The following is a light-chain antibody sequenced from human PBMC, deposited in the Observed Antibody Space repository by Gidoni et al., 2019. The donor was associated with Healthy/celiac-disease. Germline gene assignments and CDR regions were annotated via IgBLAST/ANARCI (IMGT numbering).Light chain of an antibody. CDR1: SSDVGGYNY. V-gene: IGLV2-14*01. CDR3: SSYTSSSPVV. CDR2: DVS. J-gene: IGLJ2*01. Sequence: QSALTQPASVSGSPGQSITLSCTGTSSDVGGYNYVSWYQQHPGKAPKLMIYDVSNRPSGVSTRFSGSKSGNTASLTISGLQAEDEADYYCSSYTSSSPVVFGGGTKLTVL.